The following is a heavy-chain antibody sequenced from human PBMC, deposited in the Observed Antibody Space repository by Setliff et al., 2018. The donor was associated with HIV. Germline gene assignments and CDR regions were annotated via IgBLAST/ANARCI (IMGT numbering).Heavy chain of an antibody. CDR3: ARVQMDYAAFNV. CDR2: IYFTGSS. Sequence: SETLSLTCTVSGGSISTYYWSWIRQPPGKGLEWIGSIYFTGSSDNNPSLKSRVTLSVDTSKHQFSLKLSSVTAAETAVYYCARVQMDYAAFNVWGQGTMVTVSS. CDR1: GGSISTYY. J-gene: IGHJ3*01. D-gene: IGHD4-17*01. V-gene: IGHV4-59*01.